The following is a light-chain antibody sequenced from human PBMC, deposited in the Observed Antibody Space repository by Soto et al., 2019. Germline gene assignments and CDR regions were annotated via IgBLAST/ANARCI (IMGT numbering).Light chain of an antibody. CDR1: SSDVGGYNY. Sequence: QSVLTQPPSASGSPGQSVTISCTGTSSDVGGYNYVSWYQQHPGKAPKLMIYEVAKRPSGVPDRFSGSKSGNTASLTVSGLQAEDEAHYYCSSYGGSYNYVLFGGGTKLTVL. V-gene: IGLV2-8*01. CDR2: EVA. J-gene: IGLJ2*01. CDR3: SSYGGSYNYVL.